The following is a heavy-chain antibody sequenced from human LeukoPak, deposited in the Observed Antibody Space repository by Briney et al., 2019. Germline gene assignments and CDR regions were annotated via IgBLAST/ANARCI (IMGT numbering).Heavy chain of an antibody. CDR3: ARHRYGSGRGDNYFDY. CDR2: ISAYNGNT. CDR1: GYTFTSYG. V-gene: IGHV1-18*01. J-gene: IGHJ4*02. D-gene: IGHD3-10*01. Sequence: ASVKVSCKASGYTFTSYGISWVRQAPGQGLEWMGWISAYNGNTNYAQKLQGRVTMTTDTSTSTAYMELRSLRSDDTAVYYCARHRYGSGRGDNYFDYWGQGTLVTVSS.